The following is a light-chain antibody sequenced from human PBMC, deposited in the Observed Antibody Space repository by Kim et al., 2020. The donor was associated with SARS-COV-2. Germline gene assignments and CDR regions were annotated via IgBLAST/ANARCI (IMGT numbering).Light chain of an antibody. CDR3: QSYDGSGWV. Sequence: TVSVPCNSSGGSIASNYVQWYQQRPGSAPTAVFSEDTQRPSGFPDRFSGSIDSSSNSASLSISGLKTEDETDYYCQSYDGSGWVFGGGTQLTVL. CDR1: GGSIASNY. V-gene: IGLV6-57*02. CDR2: EDT. J-gene: IGLJ3*02.